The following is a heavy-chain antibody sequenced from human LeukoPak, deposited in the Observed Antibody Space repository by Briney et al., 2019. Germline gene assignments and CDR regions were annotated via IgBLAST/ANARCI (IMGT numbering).Heavy chain of an antibody. J-gene: IGHJ4*02. CDR2: IYTSGST. Sequence: SETLSLTCTVSGGSISSYYWSWIRQPAGKGLEWIGRIYTSGSTNYNPSLKSRVTMSVDTSKNQFSLKLSSVTAADTAVYYCARDQTYSGSGIYTYFDYWGQGILVTVSS. D-gene: IGHD3-10*01. CDR3: ARDQTYSGSGIYTYFDY. V-gene: IGHV4-4*07. CDR1: GGSISSYY.